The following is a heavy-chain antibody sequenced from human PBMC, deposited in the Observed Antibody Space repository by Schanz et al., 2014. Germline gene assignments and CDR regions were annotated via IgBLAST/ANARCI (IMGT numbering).Heavy chain of an antibody. CDR2: INPDSGGT. Sequence: QVQLVQSGAEVKKPGASVKVSCKASGYTLTAYYMHWVRQAPGQGLEWMGWINPDSGGTNYAQKGQGRGTMTTDTSTSTDYMELRSLRSDDTAVYYCARDNLVSSSWYNYYGMDVWGQGTTVTVSS. CDR3: ARDNLVSSSWYNYYGMDV. V-gene: IGHV1-2*02. D-gene: IGHD6-13*01. CDR1: GYTLTAYY. J-gene: IGHJ6*02.